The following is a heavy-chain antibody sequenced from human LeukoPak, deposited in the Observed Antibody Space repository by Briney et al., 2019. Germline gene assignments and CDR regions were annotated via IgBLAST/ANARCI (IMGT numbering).Heavy chain of an antibody. Sequence: GGSLKLSCAASGFTFSGFAMHWVRQGSGKGLEWVGRIRSEAHSYATAYAASVKGRFTISRDDSKNTAYLQMNSLTTEDTAVYYCARLTLDTSGGSGGYWGQGTLVTVSS. CDR2: IRSEAHSYAT. CDR1: GFTFSGFA. V-gene: IGHV3-73*01. J-gene: IGHJ4*02. CDR3: ARLTLDTSGGSGGY. D-gene: IGHD3-10*01.